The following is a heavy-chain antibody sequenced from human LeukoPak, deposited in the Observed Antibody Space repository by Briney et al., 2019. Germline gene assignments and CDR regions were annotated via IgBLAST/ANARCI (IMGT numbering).Heavy chain of an antibody. CDR3: ARGRYYYDSSDPAYFDY. CDR2: IHTSGST. D-gene: IGHD3-22*01. V-gene: IGHV4-4*07. CDR1: GVSITSYY. Sequence: PSETLSLTCSVSGVSITSYYWSWIRQPAGKGLERIGRIHTSGSTNYNPSLKSRVTMSVDTSKNQFSLNLISVTAADTAVYYCARGRYYYDSSDPAYFDYWGQGTLVTVSS. J-gene: IGHJ4*02.